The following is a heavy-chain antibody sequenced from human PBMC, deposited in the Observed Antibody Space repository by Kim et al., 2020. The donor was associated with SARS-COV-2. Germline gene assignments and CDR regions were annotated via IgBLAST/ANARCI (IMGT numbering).Heavy chain of an antibody. Sequence: ADSVKGRFTISRDNSKNTLYLQMNSLRAEDTAVYYCAKDLGIGCSSTSCYWGQGTLVTVSS. V-gene: IGHV3-23*01. CDR3: AKDLGIGCSSTSCY. J-gene: IGHJ4*02. D-gene: IGHD2-2*01.